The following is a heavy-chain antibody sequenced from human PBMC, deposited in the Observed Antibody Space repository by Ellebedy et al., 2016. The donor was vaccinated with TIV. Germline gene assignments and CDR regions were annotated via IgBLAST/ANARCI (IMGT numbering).Heavy chain of an antibody. J-gene: IGHJ3*01. CDR1: GLTFSSHA. D-gene: IGHD4-23*01. CDR2: ITESVGNT. CDR3: ARDPVGVGPAFDV. Sequence: PGGSLRLSCAASGLTFSSHAMSWVRQAPGKGLEWASPITESVGNTYYADSVKGRFTISRDNSKDTLYLQMNSLRAEDTAIYYCARDPVGVGPAFDVWGQGTMVTVSS. V-gene: IGHV3-23*01.